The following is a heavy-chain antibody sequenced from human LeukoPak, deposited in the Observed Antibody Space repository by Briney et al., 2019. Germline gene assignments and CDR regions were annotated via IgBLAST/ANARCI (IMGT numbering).Heavy chain of an antibody. CDR3: AKEGCTGTNCYINC. CDR2: IGGSGGST. V-gene: IGHV3-23*01. D-gene: IGHD2-2*02. Sequence: PGGSLRLSCAASGFTFRDYAMSWVRQAPGKGLEWVSVIGGSGGSTYYADSVKGRFTISRDDSKNTLYLQMNRLRAEDTAVYHCAKEGCTGTNCYINCWGQGTLVTVSS. CDR1: GFTFRDYA. J-gene: IGHJ4*02.